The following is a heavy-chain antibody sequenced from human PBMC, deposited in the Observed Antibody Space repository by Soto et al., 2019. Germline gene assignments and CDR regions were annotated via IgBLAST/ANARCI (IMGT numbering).Heavy chain of an antibody. CDR2: ISGSGGST. V-gene: IGHV3-23*01. Sequence: GGSLRLSCAASGFTFSSYAMSWVRQAPGKGLEWVSAISGSGGSTYYEDSVKGGFTISRDNSKNKLYLQMNSLRAEDTAVYYCAKAVGGGARVVPAAKGMDVWGQGTTVTVSS. D-gene: IGHD2-2*01. J-gene: IGHJ6*02. CDR3: AKAVGGGARVVPAAKGMDV. CDR1: GFTFSSYA.